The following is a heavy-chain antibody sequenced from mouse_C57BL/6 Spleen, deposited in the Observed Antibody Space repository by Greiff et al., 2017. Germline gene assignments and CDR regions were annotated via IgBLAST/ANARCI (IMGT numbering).Heavy chain of an antibody. CDR2: IRSKSSNYAT. J-gene: IGHJ4*01. CDR3: VRDRTTGRDYFAMDY. Sequence: EVKLVESGGGLVQPKGSLKLSCAASGFTFNTYAMHWVRQAPGKGLEWVARIRSKSSNYATYYADSVKDRFTISRDVSQSMLYLQMKNLKTEDTAMYYCVRDRTTGRDYFAMDYWGQGTSVTVSS. D-gene: IGHD2-12*01. CDR1: GFTFNTYA. V-gene: IGHV10-3*01.